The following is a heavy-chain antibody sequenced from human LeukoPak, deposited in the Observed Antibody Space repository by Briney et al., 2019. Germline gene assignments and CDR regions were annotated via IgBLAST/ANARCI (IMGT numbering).Heavy chain of an antibody. Sequence: SQTLSLTCTFSGGSISRGGSYWSWIRQHPGKGLGWIGYIYYSGSTYYNPSLKSRVTISVDTSKNQFSLKLSSVTAADTAVYYCAILKHYYDSSGYSTRYFDYWGQGTLVTVSS. CDR1: GGSISRGGSY. CDR3: AILKHYYDSSGYSTRYFDY. D-gene: IGHD3-22*01. J-gene: IGHJ4*02. V-gene: IGHV4-31*03. CDR2: IYYSGST.